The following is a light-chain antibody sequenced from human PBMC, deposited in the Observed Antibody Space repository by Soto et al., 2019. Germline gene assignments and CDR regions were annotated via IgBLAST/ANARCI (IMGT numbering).Light chain of an antibody. CDR3: SSYTSDSSYV. CDR1: SSDVGLYDY. V-gene: IGLV2-14*01. Sequence: QSVLTQPASVSGSPGQSITISCTGTSSDVGLYDYVSWYQQHPGKAPQLMIYAVSNRPSGVSNRFSASKSGNTASLFISGLQAADEADYYCSSYTSDSSYVFGSGTKLTVL. CDR2: AVS. J-gene: IGLJ1*01.